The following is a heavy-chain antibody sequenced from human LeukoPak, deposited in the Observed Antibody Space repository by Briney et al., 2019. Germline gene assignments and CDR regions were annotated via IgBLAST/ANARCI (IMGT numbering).Heavy chain of an antibody. CDR2: ISAYNGNT. V-gene: IGHV1-18*01. D-gene: IGHD2-15*01. J-gene: IGHJ4*02. CDR3: AREQGYCSGGSCYFDY. Sequence: ASMKVSCEASGYTFTSYGIGWVRQAPGQGLEWMGWISAYNGNTNYARKLQGRVTMTTDTSTSTAYMELRSLRSDDTAVYYCAREQGYCSGGSCYFDYWGQGTLVTVSS. CDR1: GYTFTSYG.